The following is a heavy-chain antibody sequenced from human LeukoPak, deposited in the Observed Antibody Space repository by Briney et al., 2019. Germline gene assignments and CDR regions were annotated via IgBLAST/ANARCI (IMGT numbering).Heavy chain of an antibody. CDR1: GYTFTSYD. J-gene: IGHJ4*02. CDR2: TNPNSGNT. Sequence: AASVKVSCKASGYTFTSYDISWVRQATGQGLEWMGWTNPNSGNTGYAQKFQGRVTMTRNTAISTAYTELSSLRSEDTAVYYCARGDRIAVAIDYWGQGTLVTVSS. D-gene: IGHD6-19*01. CDR3: ARGDRIAVAIDY. V-gene: IGHV1-8*01.